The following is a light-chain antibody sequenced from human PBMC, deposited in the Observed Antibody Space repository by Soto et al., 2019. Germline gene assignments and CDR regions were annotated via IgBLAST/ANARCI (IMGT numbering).Light chain of an antibody. V-gene: IGLV2-8*01. CDR3: SSYAKTISVV. J-gene: IGLJ2*01. Sequence: QSALTQPPSASGSPGQSVTISCTGTSSDVGAYNYVSWYQQRPGKAPKLMIYEVTKRPSGVPDRFSGSKSGNTASLTVSGLQAEDEGDYYCSSYAKTISVVFGGGTKLTVL. CDR1: SSDVGAYNY. CDR2: EVT.